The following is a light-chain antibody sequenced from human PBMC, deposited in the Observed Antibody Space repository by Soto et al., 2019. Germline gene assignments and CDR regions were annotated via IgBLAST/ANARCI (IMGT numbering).Light chain of an antibody. Sequence: DVVMTQSPLSLPVTLGQPASISCRSSQSLVYSDGNTYLNWYQQRPGQPPRSLIYKVSNRDSGVRDRLSGSGSGTDFTLEISRVEAEDGGVYFCMRATRWPPCFPFGPGTEVDIK. CDR3: MRATRWPPCFP. CDR2: KVS. V-gene: IGKV2-30*01. J-gene: IGKJ3*01. CDR1: QSLVYSDGNTY.